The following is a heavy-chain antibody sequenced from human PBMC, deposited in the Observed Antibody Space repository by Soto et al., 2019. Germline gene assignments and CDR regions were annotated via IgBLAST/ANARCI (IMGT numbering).Heavy chain of an antibody. J-gene: IGHJ4*02. CDR3: ARVGSSGYYLDY. Sequence: SVKVSCKASGGTFSSYAISWVRQAPGQGLEWMGGIIPIFGTANYAQKFQGRVTITADKSTSTAYMELSSLRSEDTAVYCCARVGSSGYYLDYWGQGTLVTVSS. V-gene: IGHV1-69*06. D-gene: IGHD3-22*01. CDR1: GGTFSSYA. CDR2: IIPIFGTA.